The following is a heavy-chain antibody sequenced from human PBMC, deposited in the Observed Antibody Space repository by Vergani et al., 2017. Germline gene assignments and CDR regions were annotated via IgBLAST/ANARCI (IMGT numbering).Heavy chain of an antibody. CDR2: IYHSGST. V-gene: IGHV4-34*01. Sequence: QVQLQQWGAGLLKPSETLSLTCAVYGGSFSGYSWSWIRQPPGKGLEWIGYIYHSGSTYYNPSLKSRVTISVDRSKNQFSLKLSSVTAADTAVYYCARDIDYRGTGSTAFDIWGQGTMVTVSS. D-gene: IGHD4-11*01. J-gene: IGHJ3*02. CDR3: ARDIDYRGTGSTAFDI. CDR1: GGSFSGYS.